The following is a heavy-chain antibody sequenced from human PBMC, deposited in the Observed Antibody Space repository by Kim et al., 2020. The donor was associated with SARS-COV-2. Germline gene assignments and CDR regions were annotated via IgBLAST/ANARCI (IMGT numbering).Heavy chain of an antibody. CDR1: GFTFSSYS. J-gene: IGHJ6*02. Sequence: GGSLRLSCAASGFTFSSYSMNWVRQAPGKGLEWVSSISSSSSYIYYADSVKGRFTISRDNAKNSLYLQMNSLRAEDTAVYYCASRPPHRDSSSWIYGMDVWGQGTTVTVSS. CDR3: ASRPPHRDSSSWIYGMDV. D-gene: IGHD6-13*01. CDR2: ISSSSSYI. V-gene: IGHV3-21*01.